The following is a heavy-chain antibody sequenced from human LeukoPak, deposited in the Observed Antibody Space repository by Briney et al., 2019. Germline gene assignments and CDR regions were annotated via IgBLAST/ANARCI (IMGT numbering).Heavy chain of an antibody. J-gene: IGHJ4*02. V-gene: IGHV4-59*08. CDR2: IYYSGSA. Sequence: SETLSLTCTVSGGSISSYYWSWIRQPPGKGLEWIGYIYYSGSASYSPSLKSRVTISVDTSKNQFSLKLSSVTAADTAAYYCASLPSIWEWLLVYWGQGTLVTVSS. CDR1: GGSISSYY. D-gene: IGHD3-3*01. CDR3: ASLPSIWEWLLVY.